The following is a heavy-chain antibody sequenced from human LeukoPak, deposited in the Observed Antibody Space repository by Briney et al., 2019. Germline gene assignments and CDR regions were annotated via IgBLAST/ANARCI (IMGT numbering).Heavy chain of an antibody. Sequence: GGSLRLSCTASGFTFSDYWMTWVRQAPGKGPEWVANIKQDGSQRYYVDSVRGRFTIPRDNAKNSLFMQMNGLRAEDTAVYYCWRRGGSSSRRSPIDYWGQGTLVTVSS. CDR2: IKQDGSQR. J-gene: IGHJ4*02. CDR3: WRRGGSSSRRSPIDY. CDR1: GFTFSDYW. V-gene: IGHV3-7*01. D-gene: IGHD6-6*01.